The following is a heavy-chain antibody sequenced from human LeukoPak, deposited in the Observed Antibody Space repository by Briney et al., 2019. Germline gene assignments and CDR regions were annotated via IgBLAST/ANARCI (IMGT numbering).Heavy chain of an antibody. V-gene: IGHV3-33*01. CDR3: ARGRSPRVVVAATLWSDWFDP. CDR1: GFTFSSYG. Sequence: GRSLRLSCAASGFTFSSYGMHWVRQAPGKGLEWVAVIWSDGSNKYYADSVKGRFTISRDNSKNTLYPQMNSLRAEDTAVYYCARGRSPRVVVAATLWSDWFDPWGQGTLVTVSS. D-gene: IGHD2-15*01. J-gene: IGHJ5*02. CDR2: IWSDGSNK.